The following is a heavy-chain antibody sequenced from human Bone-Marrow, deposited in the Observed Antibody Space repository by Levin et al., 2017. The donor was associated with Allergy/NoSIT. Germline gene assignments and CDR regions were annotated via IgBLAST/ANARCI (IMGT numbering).Heavy chain of an antibody. J-gene: IGHJ6*03. CDR3: ASAVRGGPIYYYYMDV. Sequence: GGSLRLSCATSGFSFSSYGMNWVRQAPGKGLEWVSSISTSGSYIYYADSVKGRFSIARDNAKNSLSLQMNSLRVEDTAIYYCASAVRGGPIYYYYMDVWGKGTAVAVSS. D-gene: IGHD3-16*01. CDR1: GFSFSSYG. CDR2: ISTSGSYI. V-gene: IGHV3-21*01.